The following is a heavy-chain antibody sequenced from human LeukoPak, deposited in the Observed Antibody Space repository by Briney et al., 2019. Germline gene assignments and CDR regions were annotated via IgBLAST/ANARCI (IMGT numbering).Heavy chain of an antibody. CDR2: ISGYNGYT. V-gene: IGHV1-18*01. CDR3: ARGSSYDSSGYVLFDAFDI. CDR1: GYTFTSYA. D-gene: IGHD3-22*01. Sequence: ASVKVSCKASGYTFTSYAVNWVRQAPGQGLEWMGWISGYNGYTTYAQKLQGRVTMTTDTSTSTAYMELRSLRSDDTAVYYCARGSSYDSSGYVLFDAFDIWGQGTMVTVSS. J-gene: IGHJ3*02.